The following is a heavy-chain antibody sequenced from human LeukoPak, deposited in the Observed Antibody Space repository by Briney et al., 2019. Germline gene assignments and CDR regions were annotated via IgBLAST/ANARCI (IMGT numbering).Heavy chain of an antibody. J-gene: IGHJ4*02. CDR2: VHLSGRT. Sequence: SRTLSLTCGVSGGSISTTNWWTWVRQPPGEGLEWIGEVHLSGRTHYNPSLESRVTMSVDMSENHISLRLPSVTAADTAVYHCAREGGPYRPLDYSGQGTLVTVSS. CDR1: GGSISTTNW. V-gene: IGHV4-4*02. CDR3: AREGGPYRPLDY.